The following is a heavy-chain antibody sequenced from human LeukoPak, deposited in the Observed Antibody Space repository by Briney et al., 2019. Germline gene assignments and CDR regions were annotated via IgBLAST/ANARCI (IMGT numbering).Heavy chain of an antibody. CDR1: GFTFSSYA. Sequence: GGSLRLSCAASGFTFSSYAMSGVRQVPGKGLEWVSSIGEGGVNTYYADSVKGRLTISRDNSKSTLFLQMNSLRAEDTAVYYCARRGRDLKRLYYFDLWGQGTLVTVSS. CDR2: IGEGGVNT. D-gene: IGHD2-21*02. J-gene: IGHJ4*02. CDR3: ARRGRDLKRLYYFDL. V-gene: IGHV3-23*01.